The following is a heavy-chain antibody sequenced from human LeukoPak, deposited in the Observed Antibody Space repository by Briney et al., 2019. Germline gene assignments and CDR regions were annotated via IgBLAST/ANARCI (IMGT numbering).Heavy chain of an antibody. CDR1: GFSLSTSGGG. CDR3: AHKLANFDH. CDR2: IDWGDDK. D-gene: IGHD6-13*01. J-gene: IGHJ4*02. Sequence: KRSGATLFNPTQTLTLTCTFSGFSLSTSGGGVGWIRQPPGKALEWLALIDWGDDKGYIPSLKSRLTITKDNSKNQLVLTSTNIPHVETATYYCAHKLANFDHWGQGTLVTVSS. V-gene: IGHV2-5*02.